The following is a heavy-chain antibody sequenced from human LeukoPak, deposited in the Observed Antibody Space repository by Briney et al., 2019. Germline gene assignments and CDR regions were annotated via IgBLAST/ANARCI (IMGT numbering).Heavy chain of an antibody. Sequence: GGSLRLSCAASGFTFSSYWMHWVRQAPGKGLVWVSRINSDGSSTSYADSVKGRFTISRDNAKNTLYLQMNSLRAEDTAVYYCASTGGVRLSNWFDPWGQGTLVTVSS. CDR2: INSDGSST. D-gene: IGHD1-1*01. CDR1: GFTFSSYW. J-gene: IGHJ5*02. CDR3: ASTGGVRLSNWFDP. V-gene: IGHV3-74*01.